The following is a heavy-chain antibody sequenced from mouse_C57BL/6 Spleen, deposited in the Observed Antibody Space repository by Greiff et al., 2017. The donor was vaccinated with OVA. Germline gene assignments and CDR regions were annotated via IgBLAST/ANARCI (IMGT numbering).Heavy chain of an antibody. CDR3: TRGGQLGLDY. D-gene: IGHD3-1*01. J-gene: IGHJ2*01. Sequence: VQLQPSWAELVRPGASVTLSCKASGYTFTDYEMHWVKQTPVHGLEWIGAIDPETGGTAYNQKFKGKAILTADKSSSTAYMELRSLTSEDSAVYYCTRGGQLGLDYWGQGTTLTVSS. V-gene: IGHV1-15*01. CDR2: IDPETGGT. CDR1: GYTFTDYE.